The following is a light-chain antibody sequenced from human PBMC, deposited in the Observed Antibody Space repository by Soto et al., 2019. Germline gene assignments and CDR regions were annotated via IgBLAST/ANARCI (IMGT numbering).Light chain of an antibody. CDR1: QSVSSSY. V-gene: IGKV3-20*01. CDR2: GAS. J-gene: IGKJ4*01. CDR3: QQYGTSPLT. Sequence: EIVLTQSPDTLSLSPGERATLSCRASQSVSSSYLAWYQRKPGQAPRLLIHGASNRATGIPDRFSRSGSGTDFTLTISRLEAEDFAVYYCQQYGTSPLTFGGGTKVEI.